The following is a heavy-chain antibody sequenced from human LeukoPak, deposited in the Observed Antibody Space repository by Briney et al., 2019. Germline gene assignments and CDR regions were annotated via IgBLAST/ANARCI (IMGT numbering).Heavy chain of an antibody. D-gene: IGHD2-2*03. CDR1: GGSISSSNYF. Sequence: SETLSLTCTVSGGSISSSNYFWGWIRQPPGKGLEWIGSMYNSGSTYYNPSLKSRVTISVDTSKNQFSLKLTSVTAADTAVYYCARDGYFGAYYFDYWGQGTLVTVSS. J-gene: IGHJ4*02. CDR2: MYNSGST. CDR3: ARDGYFGAYYFDY. V-gene: IGHV4-39*07.